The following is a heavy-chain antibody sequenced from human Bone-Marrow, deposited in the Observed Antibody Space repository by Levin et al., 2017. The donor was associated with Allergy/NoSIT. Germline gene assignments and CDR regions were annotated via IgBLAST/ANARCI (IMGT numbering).Heavy chain of an antibody. CDR1: GFTFGDYT. D-gene: IGHD5-12*01. J-gene: IGHJ5*02. Sequence: PGGSLRLSCAASGFTFGDYTMHWVRQTPGKGLEWVSLITWDGGDTYYADSVKGRFTISRDNSKNSLYLQMNSLRSEDSALYYCAKAYSGYDWWFDPWGQGTLVTVSS. CDR2: ITWDGGDT. CDR3: AKAYSGYDWWFDP. V-gene: IGHV3-43*01.